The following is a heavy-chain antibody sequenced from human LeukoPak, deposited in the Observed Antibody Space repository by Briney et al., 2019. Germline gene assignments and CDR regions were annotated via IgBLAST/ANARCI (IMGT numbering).Heavy chain of an antibody. J-gene: IGHJ4*02. D-gene: IGHD4-17*01. CDR1: GFTFSTYA. Sequence: RGGSLRLSCSAPGFTFSTYAMHWVRQAPGKGLEYISAISSNGGSTYYADSVEGRFTISRDNSKNTLYLQMSSLRAEDTAVYYCVKDLTAVTTRILGDWGQGTLVTVSS. V-gene: IGHV3-64D*06. CDR2: ISSNGGST. CDR3: VKDLTAVTTRILGD.